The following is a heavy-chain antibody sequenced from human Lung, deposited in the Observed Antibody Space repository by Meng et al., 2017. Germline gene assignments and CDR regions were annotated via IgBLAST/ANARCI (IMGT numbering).Heavy chain of an antibody. CDR3: ARGTPGRSYSDY. CDR2: FVSNADT. D-gene: IGHD3-10*01. J-gene: IGHJ4*02. CDR1: GYTSASYG. Sequence: QPQLLQSGAEVNKPGASVWISCKASGYTSASYGISWFRQAPGQGLEWMGWFVSNADTYPAQKFQGRVTMTRDTHTSTDFMELRSLRFDDTAVYYCARGTPGRSYSDYWGQGTLVTVSS. V-gene: IGHV1-18*01.